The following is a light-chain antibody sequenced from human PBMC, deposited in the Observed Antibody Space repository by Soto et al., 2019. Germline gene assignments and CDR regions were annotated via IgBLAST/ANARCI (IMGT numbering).Light chain of an antibody. J-gene: IGLJ2*01. V-gene: IGLV1-44*01. CDR1: SSNIGSNA. Sequence: QLVLTQPPSASGTPGQRVSISCSGSSSNIGSNAVHWYRQFPGTAPTLLIYTNDRWPSGVPDRFSDSKSDTSASLAISGLRSEDEADYYCAAWDDSLNALVFGGGTQLTVL. CDR2: TND. CDR3: AAWDDSLNALV.